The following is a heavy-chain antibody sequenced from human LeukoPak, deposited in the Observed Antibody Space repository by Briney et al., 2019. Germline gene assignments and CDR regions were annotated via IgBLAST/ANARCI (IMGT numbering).Heavy chain of an antibody. D-gene: IGHD3-10*01. V-gene: IGHV5-51*01. J-gene: IGHJ6*02. CDR1: GYSFNTYW. CDR2: IYPGDSDT. CDR3: ARHTTYGSGFYYYGMDV. Sequence: GESLKISCKGSGYSFNTYWIGWVRQMPGKGLEWMGIIYPGDSDTRYSPSFQGQVTISADKSISTAYLQWSSLKASDTAMYYCARHTTYGSGFYYYGMDVWGQGTTVTVSS.